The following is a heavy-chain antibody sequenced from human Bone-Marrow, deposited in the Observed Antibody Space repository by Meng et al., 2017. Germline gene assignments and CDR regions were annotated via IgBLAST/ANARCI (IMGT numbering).Heavy chain of an antibody. V-gene: IGHV3-20*04. CDR3: AVAVAGMAGDDAFDI. D-gene: IGHD6-19*01. CDR2: INWNGGST. CDR1: GFTFDDYG. Sequence: GGSLRLSCAASGFTFDDYGMSWVRQAPGKGLEWVSGINWNGGSTGYADSVKGRFTISRDNAKNSLYLQMNSLRAEDTAVYYCAVAVAGMAGDDAFDIWGQGTMVTVSS. J-gene: IGHJ3*02.